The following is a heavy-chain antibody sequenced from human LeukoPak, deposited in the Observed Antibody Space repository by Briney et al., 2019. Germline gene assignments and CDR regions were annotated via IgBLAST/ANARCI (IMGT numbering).Heavy chain of an antibody. D-gene: IGHD5/OR15-5a*01. CDR1: GGSISSSSYY. CDR2: INHSGST. Sequence: SETLSLTCTVSGGSISSSSYYWSWIRQPPGKGLEWIGEINHSGSTNYNPSLKSRVTISVDTSKNQFSLKLSSVTAADTAVYYCARVSRRSTDYWGQGTLVTVSS. CDR3: ARVSRRSTDY. J-gene: IGHJ4*02. V-gene: IGHV4-39*07.